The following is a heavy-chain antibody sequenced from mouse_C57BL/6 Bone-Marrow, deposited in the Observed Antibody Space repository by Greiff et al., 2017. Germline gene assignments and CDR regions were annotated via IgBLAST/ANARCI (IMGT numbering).Heavy chain of an antibody. CDR3: AADGYYGFAY. V-gene: IGHV1-59*01. CDR1: GYTFTSYW. Sequence: VQLQQPGAELVRPGTSVKLSCKASGYTFTSYWMHWVKQRPGQGLEWIGVIDPSDSSTKYNQKFKGKSTLTVDKSSSTAYMQLSSLTSEDSAVYYCAADGYYGFAYWGQGTLVTVSA. CDR2: IDPSDSST. J-gene: IGHJ3*01. D-gene: IGHD2-3*01.